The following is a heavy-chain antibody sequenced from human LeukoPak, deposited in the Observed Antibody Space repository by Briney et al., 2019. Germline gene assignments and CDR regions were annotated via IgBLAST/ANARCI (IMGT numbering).Heavy chain of an antibody. D-gene: IGHD6-19*01. Sequence: GGSLRLSCAASGFTFSSYAMSWVRQAPGKGLEWVSAISGSGGSTYYADSVKGRFTISRDNSKNTLYLQMNSLRAEDTAVYYCVKGSGSSSGWYGLYDYWGQGTLVTVSS. CDR1: GFTFSSYA. CDR3: VKGSGSSSGWYGLYDY. J-gene: IGHJ4*02. CDR2: ISGSGGST. V-gene: IGHV3-23*01.